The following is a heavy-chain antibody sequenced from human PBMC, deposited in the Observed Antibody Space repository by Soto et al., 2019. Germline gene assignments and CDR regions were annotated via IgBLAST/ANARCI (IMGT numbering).Heavy chain of an antibody. Sequence: GGSLRLSCAASGFSFGNYWMHWVRQAPGKGLEWVSRMHSDGSSRNYAESVQGRFNVSSDNARYSLYLPLNSLRVEDPDASYCTPAEVDYWGPGCLVTVSS. CDR2: MHSDGSSR. V-gene: IGHV3-74*01. J-gene: IGHJ4*02. CDR1: GFSFGNYW. CDR3: TPAEVDY.